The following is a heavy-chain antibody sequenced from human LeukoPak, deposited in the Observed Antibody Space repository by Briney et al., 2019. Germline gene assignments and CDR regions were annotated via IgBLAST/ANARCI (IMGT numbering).Heavy chain of an antibody. V-gene: IGHV4-39*07. J-gene: IGHJ4*02. CDR2: IYYSGST. D-gene: IGHD3-3*01. CDR1: GVSISSSSYY. CDR3: ARATYDFWSSYLPPFDY. Sequence: SETLSFTCTVSGVSISSSSYYWGWIRQPPGKGLEWIGSIYYSGSTYYNPSLKSRVTISVDTSKNQFSLKLSSVTAADTAVYYCARATYDFWSSYLPPFDYWGQGTLVTVSS.